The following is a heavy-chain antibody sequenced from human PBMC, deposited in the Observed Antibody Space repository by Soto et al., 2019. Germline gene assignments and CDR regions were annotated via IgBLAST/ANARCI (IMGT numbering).Heavy chain of an antibody. D-gene: IGHD6-19*01. V-gene: IGHV3-30*18. CDR1: GFTFSSYG. CDR3: AKDHGIAVAGSGVDY. Sequence: QVQLVESGGGVVQPGRSLRLSCAASGFTFSSYGMHWVRQAPGKGLEWVAVISYDGSNKYYADSVKGRFTISRDNSKNTLYLQMNSLRAEDTAVYYCAKDHGIAVAGSGVDYWGQGTLVTVSS. J-gene: IGHJ4*02. CDR2: ISYDGSNK.